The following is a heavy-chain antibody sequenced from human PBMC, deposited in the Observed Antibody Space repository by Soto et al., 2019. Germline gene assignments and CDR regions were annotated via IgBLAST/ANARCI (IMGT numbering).Heavy chain of an antibody. Sequence: GGSLRLSCAASGFTFSSYGMHWVRQAPGKGLEWVAVISYDGSNKYYADSVKGRFTISRDNSKNTLYLQMNSLRAEDTAVYYCAKDENGEVEQWLVGGDYYYYYGMDVWGQGTTVTVSS. CDR2: ISYDGSNK. J-gene: IGHJ6*02. V-gene: IGHV3-30*18. CDR3: AKDENGEVEQWLVGGDYYYYYGMDV. D-gene: IGHD6-19*01. CDR1: GFTFSSYG.